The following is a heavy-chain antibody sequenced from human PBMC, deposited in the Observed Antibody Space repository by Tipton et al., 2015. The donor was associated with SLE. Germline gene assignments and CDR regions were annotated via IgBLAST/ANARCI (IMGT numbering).Heavy chain of an antibody. J-gene: IGHJ3*02. CDR3: ARAFASGNWERDAFDI. CDR1: GFTFDDHG. Sequence: SLRLSCAASGFTFDDHGLSWVRQAPGKGLEWVSGISWNGGRTSYTDSVKGRFTISRDNAKNSLYLQMISLRAEDTALYFCARAFASGNWERDAFDIWGPGTMVTVSS. D-gene: IGHD7-27*01. CDR2: ISWNGGRT. V-gene: IGHV3-20*04.